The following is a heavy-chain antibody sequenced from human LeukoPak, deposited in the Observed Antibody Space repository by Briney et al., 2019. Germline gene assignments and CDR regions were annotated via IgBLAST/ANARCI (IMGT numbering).Heavy chain of an antibody. D-gene: IGHD1-26*01. J-gene: IGHJ3*02. CDR1: GVSFSSTHYY. Sequence: SQTLSLTCTVSGVSFSSTHYYWPWIRQPAGKGLEWIGSIYTSGGTNYNPSLESRVTISIDTSKNQFSLKLNSVTAADTAVYYCARAVPGRGAFDIWGQGTMVTVSS. CDR3: ARAVPGRGAFDI. V-gene: IGHV4-61*02. CDR2: IYTSGGT.